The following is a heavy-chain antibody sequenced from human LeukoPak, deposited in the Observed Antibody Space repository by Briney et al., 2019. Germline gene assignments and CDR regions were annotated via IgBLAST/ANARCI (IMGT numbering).Heavy chain of an antibody. Sequence: GASVKVSCKASGGTLSRYAISWVRQAPGQGPEWMGGIIPIFGTTNHAQKFQGRVTITADESTSTAYMELSSLRSEDTAVYYCARIVGIASRGYFDYWGQGTLVTVSS. V-gene: IGHV1-69*13. CDR2: IIPIFGTT. CDR1: GGTLSRYA. D-gene: IGHD3-10*01. J-gene: IGHJ4*02. CDR3: ARIVGIASRGYFDY.